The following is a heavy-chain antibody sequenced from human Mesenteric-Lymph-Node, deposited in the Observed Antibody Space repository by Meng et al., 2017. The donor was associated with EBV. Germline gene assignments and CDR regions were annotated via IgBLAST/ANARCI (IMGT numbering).Heavy chain of an antibody. CDR1: GDSVSSGIYY. CDR3: AKYDNGWRTFEY. Sequence: QLQGSGPGLVKTSETLSLTCTVSGDSVSSGIYYWSWIRQPPGKEVEWIGYIYYSGSTDYNPSLKSRVTISVDTSKNQFSLKLSSVTAADTAVYFCAKYDNGWRTFEYWGQGTLVTVSS. D-gene: IGHD6-19*01. V-gene: IGHV4-61*01. J-gene: IGHJ4*02. CDR2: IYYSGST.